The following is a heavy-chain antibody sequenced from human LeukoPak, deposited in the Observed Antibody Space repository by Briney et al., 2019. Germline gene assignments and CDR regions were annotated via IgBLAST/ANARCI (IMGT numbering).Heavy chain of an antibody. CDR3: ATYRQVLLPFES. V-gene: IGHV3-21*04. Sequence: GGSLRLSCAASGFTFSSYEMNWVRQAPGKGLEWVSSITSSGTYTFYADSVKGRFTISRDNAKNSLYLQMNSLRAEDTATYYCATYRQVLLPFESWGQGTLVTVSS. CDR2: ITSSGTYT. CDR1: GFTFSSYE. D-gene: IGHD5-18*01. J-gene: IGHJ4*02.